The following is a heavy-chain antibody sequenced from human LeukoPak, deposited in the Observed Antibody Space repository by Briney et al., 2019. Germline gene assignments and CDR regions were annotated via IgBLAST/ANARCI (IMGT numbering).Heavy chain of an antibody. CDR2: IGIAGDT. Sequence: GGSLRLSCAASGFTFSNSDMHWVRQSTGNGLEWVSAIGIAGDTYYSDSVKGRFTISRENAKNSLYLQMNSLRAGDTAVYYCARSYCSSTSCYHQIDYWGQGTLVTVSS. D-gene: IGHD2-2*01. CDR1: GFTFSNSD. J-gene: IGHJ4*02. CDR3: ARSYCSSTSCYHQIDY. V-gene: IGHV3-13*01.